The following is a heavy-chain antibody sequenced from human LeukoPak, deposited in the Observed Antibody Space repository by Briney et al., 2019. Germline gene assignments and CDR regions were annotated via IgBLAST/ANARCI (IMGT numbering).Heavy chain of an antibody. V-gene: IGHV3-21*01. J-gene: IGHJ4*02. CDR3: ARESVSAAMNY. CDR1: GFTFSSYS. Sequence: GGSLRLSCAASGFTFSSYSMNWVGQAPGKGPEGVSSISSSSSYIYYADSVKVRFAISRDNAKLSLYLQMNSVSAEDTGVCYCARESVSAAMNYWGQGTLVTVSS. CDR2: ISSSSSYI. D-gene: IGHD2-2*01.